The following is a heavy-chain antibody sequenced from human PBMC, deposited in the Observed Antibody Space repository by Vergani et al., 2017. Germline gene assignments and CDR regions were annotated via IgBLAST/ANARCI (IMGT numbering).Heavy chain of an antibody. CDR2: IYYSGST. D-gene: IGHD6-13*01. V-gene: IGHV4-61*05. CDR1: GGSISSSSYY. Sequence: QLQLQESGPGLVKPSETLSLTCTVSGGSISSSSYYWGWIRQPPGKGLEWIGYIYYSGSTNYNPSLKSRVTISVDTSKNQFSLKLSSVTAADTAVYYCARVGLAAAGKAFQHWGQGTLVTVSS. CDR3: ARVGLAAAGKAFQH. J-gene: IGHJ1*01.